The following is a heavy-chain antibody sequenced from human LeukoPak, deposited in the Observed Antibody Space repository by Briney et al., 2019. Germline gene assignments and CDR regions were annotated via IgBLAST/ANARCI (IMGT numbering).Heavy chain of an antibody. CDR2: IRDDGYNK. CDR3: LQSNPFDH. V-gene: IGHV3-30*02. J-gene: IGHJ4*02. Sequence: GGSLRLSCAASGFTFSSYGMNWVRQGPGKGLEGVAFIRDDGYNKNYAVSVKGRFTISRDNSKNPVFLQMNSLRVENTAVYYCLQSNPFDHWGQGTLVSVSS. D-gene: IGHD4-11*01. CDR1: GFTFSSYG.